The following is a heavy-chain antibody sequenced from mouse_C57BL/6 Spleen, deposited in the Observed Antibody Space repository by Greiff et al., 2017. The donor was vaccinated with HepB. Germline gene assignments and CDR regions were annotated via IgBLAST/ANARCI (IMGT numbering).Heavy chain of an antibody. CDR2: IWGVGST. CDR1: GFSLTSYG. CDR3: ARGEYYGSSYSWFAY. Sequence: QVQLKQSGPGLVAPSQSLSITCTVSGFSLTSYGVDWVRQSPGKGLEWLGVIWGVGSTNYNSALKSRLSISKDNSKSQVFLKMNSLQTEDTAMYYCARGEYYGSSYSWFAYWGQGTLVTVSA. D-gene: IGHD1-1*01. V-gene: IGHV2-6*01. J-gene: IGHJ3*01.